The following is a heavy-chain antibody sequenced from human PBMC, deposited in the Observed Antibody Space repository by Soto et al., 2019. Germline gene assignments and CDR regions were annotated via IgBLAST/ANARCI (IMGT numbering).Heavy chain of an antibody. J-gene: IGHJ4*02. V-gene: IGHV1-3*01. Sequence: QVLLVQSGAEVRKPGASVKFSCKASGYTFTRFAIHWVRQAPGQGLEWMGWINAVNGNTRYSQKFQGRATLTLDTAADTAYMEVSSLTSGDTATYDCAREGDHYNDDYGLDVWGQGTLLTVSS. D-gene: IGHD5-12*01. CDR1: GYTFTRFA. CDR2: INAVNGNT. CDR3: AREGDHYNDDYGLDV.